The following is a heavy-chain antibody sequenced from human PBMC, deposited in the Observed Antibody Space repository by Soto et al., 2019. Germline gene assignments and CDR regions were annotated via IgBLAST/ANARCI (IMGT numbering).Heavy chain of an antibody. J-gene: IGHJ4*02. CDR1: GFTFSTYA. CDR2: ISGSGGST. D-gene: IGHD3-3*01. Sequence: GGSLRLSCAASGFTFSTYAMGWVRQAPGKGLEWVSAISGSGGSTYYADSVKGRFTISRDNSKNTLYLQMNSLRAEDTSVYYCAKDSLEDPIFGVAHFDYWGQGTLVTVSS. CDR3: AKDSLEDPIFGVAHFDY. V-gene: IGHV3-23*01.